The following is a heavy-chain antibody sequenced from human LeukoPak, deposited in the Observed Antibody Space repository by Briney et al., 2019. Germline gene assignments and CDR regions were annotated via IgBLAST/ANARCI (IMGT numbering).Heavy chain of an antibody. CDR3: ATWNPVSNWFDP. CDR2: FDPQDDET. V-gene: IGHV1-24*01. CDR1: GYSLSDLS. Sequence: ASVKVSCKASGYSLSDLSIHWVRQAPGKGLEGMGGFDPQDDETIYAQKFQGRVTMTEDTSTDTAYMELTRLRSEDTAVYYCATWNPVSNWFDPWGQGTLVTVSS. J-gene: IGHJ5*02. D-gene: IGHD1-1*01.